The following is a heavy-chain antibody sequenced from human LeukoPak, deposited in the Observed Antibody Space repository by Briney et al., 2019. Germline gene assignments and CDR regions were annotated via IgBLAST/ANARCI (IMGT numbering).Heavy chain of an antibody. J-gene: IGHJ4*02. CDR1: GGSISSGDYY. V-gene: IGHV4-30-4*02. CDR3: ARVLRPMASQYYFDY. Sequence: PSETLSLTCTVSGGSISSGDYYWSWIRQPPGKGLEWIGYIYYSGSTYYNPSLKTRVTISIDTSKNQFSLKLSSVTAADTAVYYCARVLRPMASQYYFDYWGQGTLVTVPS. CDR2: IYYSGST. D-gene: IGHD3-10*01.